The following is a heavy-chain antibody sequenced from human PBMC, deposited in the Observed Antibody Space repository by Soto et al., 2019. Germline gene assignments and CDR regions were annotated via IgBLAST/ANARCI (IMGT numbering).Heavy chain of an antibody. CDR2: IYYSGST. J-gene: IGHJ4*02. CDR1: GDSLISYY. V-gene: IGHV4-59*08. CDR3: ARRVGGYWHFKY. Sequence: SETLSLTCTVYGDSLISYYWSWIRQPPGKGLEWIGYIYYSGSTKYNPSLKSRVTISLDMSKNQFSLKMTSVTAADTAVYYCARRVGGYWHFKYWGQGALVTVSS. D-gene: IGHD5-12*01.